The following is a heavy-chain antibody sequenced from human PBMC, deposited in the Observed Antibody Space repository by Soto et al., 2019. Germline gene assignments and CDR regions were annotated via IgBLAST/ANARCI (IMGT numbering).Heavy chain of an antibody. J-gene: IGHJ4*02. V-gene: IGHV3-30*18. CDR3: AKDTDIWSVTLDY. CDR2: ISYDGSNK. Sequence: GGSLRLSCAASGFTFSSYGMHWVRQAPGKGLEWVAVISYDGSNKYYADSVKGRFTISRDNSENTLYLQMNSLRAEDTAVYYCAKDTDIWSVTLDYWGQGTLVTVSS. D-gene: IGHD3-3*01. CDR1: GFTFSSYG.